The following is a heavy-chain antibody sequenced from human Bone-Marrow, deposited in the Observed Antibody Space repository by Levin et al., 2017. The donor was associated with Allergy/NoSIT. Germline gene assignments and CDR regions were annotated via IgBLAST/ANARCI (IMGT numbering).Heavy chain of an antibody. J-gene: IGHJ6*02. CDR3: ARGDFPYYDSSGYYYPGPEGMDV. CDR2: INHSGST. CDR1: GGSFSGYY. Sequence: SETLSLTCAVYGGSFSGYYWSWIRQPPGKGLEWIGEINHSGSTNYNPSLKSRVTISVDTSKNQFSLKLSSVTAADTAVYYCARGDFPYYDSSGYYYPGPEGMDVWGQGTTVTVSS. V-gene: IGHV4-34*01. D-gene: IGHD3-22*01.